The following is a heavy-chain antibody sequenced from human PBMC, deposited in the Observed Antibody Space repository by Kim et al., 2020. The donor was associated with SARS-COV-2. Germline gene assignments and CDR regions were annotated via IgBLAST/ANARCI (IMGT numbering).Heavy chain of an antibody. J-gene: IGHJ5*02. D-gene: IGHD3-9*01. CDR2: IDTNTGNP. CDR3: ARDLRPNHYQDAGYNSWWFDP. V-gene: IGHV7-4-1*02. Sequence: ASVKVSCRASGYTFSSYTLHWVRQAPGQGLEWMGWIDTNTGNPGYAQGFTGRFVFSLDTSVSTAFLQISGLKAEDTAVYFCARDLRPNHYQDAGYNSWWFDPWGQGALVSVSS. CDR1: GYTFSSYT.